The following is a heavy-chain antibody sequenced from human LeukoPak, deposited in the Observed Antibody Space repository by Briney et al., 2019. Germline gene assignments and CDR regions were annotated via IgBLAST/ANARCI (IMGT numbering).Heavy chain of an antibody. CDR3: ARSLDAADPNWFDP. CDR1: GDSISSGSYY. CDR2: IYISGST. J-gene: IGHJ5*02. V-gene: IGHV4-61*02. Sequence: SETLSLTCTVSGDSISSGSYYWRWLRQPAGTGLEWIGRIYISGSTNYNPSLKSRVTISVDTSKNQFSLKLSSVTAADTAVYYCARSLDAADPNWFDPWGQGTLVTVSS.